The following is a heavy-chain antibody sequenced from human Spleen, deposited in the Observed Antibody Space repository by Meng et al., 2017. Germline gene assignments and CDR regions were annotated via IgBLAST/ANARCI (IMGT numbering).Heavy chain of an antibody. V-gene: IGHV3-7*01. D-gene: IGHD3-9*01. CDR2: IKQDGSEK. CDR3: ARGRRYYDSLTDSYKGAGAFDM. Sequence: GGSLRLSCAASGFSFSSYWMSWVRQAPGKGLEWVANIKQDGSEKYCVDSVKGRFTISRDNAENSLSLQMNSLRAEDTAVYYCARGRRYYDSLTDSYKGAGAFDMWGQGTMVTVSS. J-gene: IGHJ3*02. CDR1: GFSFSSYW.